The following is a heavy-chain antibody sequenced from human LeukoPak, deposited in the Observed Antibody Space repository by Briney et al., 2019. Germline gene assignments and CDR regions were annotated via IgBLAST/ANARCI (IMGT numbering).Heavy chain of an antibody. V-gene: IGHV1-18*01. CDR3: ARERGSPGAARNSDY. CDR1: GYTFTSYG. J-gene: IGHJ4*02. Sequence: ASVKVSCKACGYTFTSYGISWVRQAPGQGLELMGWISAYNGNTNYAQKLQGRVTMTTDTSTSTAYMELRSLRSDDTAVYYCARERGSPGAARNSDYWGQGTLVTVFS. D-gene: IGHD2-15*01. CDR2: ISAYNGNT.